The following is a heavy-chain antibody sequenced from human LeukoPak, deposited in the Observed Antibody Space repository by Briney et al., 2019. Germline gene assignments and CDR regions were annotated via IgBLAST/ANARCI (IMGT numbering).Heavy chain of an antibody. Sequence: GGSLRLSCTASGFIFSNYWMTWVRQAPGKGLEWVAQINQDGSKEYYIDSVKARFSISRDNARNSLSLQMNSLRAEDTAVYYCAREDNWNYGHWGQGTLVTVSS. CDR3: AREDNWNYGH. CDR1: GFIFSNYW. J-gene: IGHJ4*02. D-gene: IGHD1-7*01. CDR2: INQDGSKE. V-gene: IGHV3-7*03.